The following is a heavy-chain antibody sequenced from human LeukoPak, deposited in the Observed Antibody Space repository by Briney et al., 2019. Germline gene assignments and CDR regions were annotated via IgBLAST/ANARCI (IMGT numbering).Heavy chain of an antibody. CDR1: GFTFSSYA. V-gene: IGHV3-23*01. Sequence: GGSLRLSCAASGFTFSSYAMSWVRQAPGKGLEWVSAISGSGGSTYYADSVKGRFTISRDNSKNTLYLQMNSLRAEDTAVYYCAKDYYGSGNLAYYYYYGMDVWDQGTTVTVSS. J-gene: IGHJ6*02. CDR2: ISGSGGST. CDR3: AKDYYGSGNLAYYYYYGMDV. D-gene: IGHD3-10*01.